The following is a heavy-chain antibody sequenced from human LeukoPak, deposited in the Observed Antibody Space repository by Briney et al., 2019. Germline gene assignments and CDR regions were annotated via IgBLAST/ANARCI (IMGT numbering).Heavy chain of an antibody. V-gene: IGHV3-21*01. CDR2: ISSSSSYI. Sequence: GGSLRLSCAASRFTFSSYSMNWVRQAPRKGLEWVSSISSSSSYIYYADSVKGRFTISRDNAKNSLYLQMNSLRAEDTAVYYCAREHYGDGYFDYWGQGTLVTVSS. CDR3: AREHYGDGYFDY. D-gene: IGHD4-17*01. J-gene: IGHJ4*02. CDR1: RFTFSSYS.